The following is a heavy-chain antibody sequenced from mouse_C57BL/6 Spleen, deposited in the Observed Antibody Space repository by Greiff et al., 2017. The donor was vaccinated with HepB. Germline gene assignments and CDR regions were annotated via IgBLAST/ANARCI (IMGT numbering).Heavy chain of an antibody. CDR1: GYTFTDHT. D-gene: IGHD2-5*01. Sequence: VQLQQSAAELVKPGASVKISCKVSGYTFTDHTIHWMKQRPEQGLEWIGYIYPRDGSTKYNEKFKGKATLTADKSSSTAYMQLNSLTSEDSAVYFCARSRGYYSNYGRENYFDYWGQGTTLTVSS. V-gene: IGHV1-78*01. CDR3: ARSRGYYSNYGRENYFDY. J-gene: IGHJ2*01. CDR2: IYPRDGST.